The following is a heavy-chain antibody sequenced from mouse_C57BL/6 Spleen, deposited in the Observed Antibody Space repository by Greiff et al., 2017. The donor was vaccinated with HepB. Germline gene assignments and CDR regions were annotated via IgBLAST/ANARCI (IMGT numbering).Heavy chain of an antibody. Sequence: VQLQQSGPGLVKPSQSLSLTCSVTGYSITSGYYWNWIRQFPGNKLEWMGYISYDGSNNYNPSLKNRISITRDTSKNQFFLKLNSVTTEDTATYYCARDPYYDYDGGFAYWGQGTLVTVSA. CDR2: ISYDGSN. J-gene: IGHJ3*01. V-gene: IGHV3-6*01. CDR1: GYSITSGYY. D-gene: IGHD2-4*01. CDR3: ARDPYYDYDGGFAY.